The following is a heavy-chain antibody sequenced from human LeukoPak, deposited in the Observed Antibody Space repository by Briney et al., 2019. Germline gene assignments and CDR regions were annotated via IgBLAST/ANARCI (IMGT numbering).Heavy chain of an antibody. J-gene: IGHJ4*02. CDR1: GGSIRSYY. Sequence: PSETLSLTCTVSGGSIRSYYWSSIRQPPGKGLEWIGYIHYTGSTNYNPALKSRVTISVDTSKNQFSLQLSSVTATDTAVYFCARHSSSWYPDYWGQGTLVTVSS. D-gene: IGHD6-13*01. CDR3: ARHSSSWYPDY. V-gene: IGHV4-59*08. CDR2: IHYTGST.